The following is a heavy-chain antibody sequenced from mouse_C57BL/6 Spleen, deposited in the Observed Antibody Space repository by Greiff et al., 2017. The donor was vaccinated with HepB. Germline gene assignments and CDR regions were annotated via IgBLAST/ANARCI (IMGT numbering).Heavy chain of an antibody. CDR2: IDPSDSYT. CDR1: GYTFTSYW. Sequence: QVQLQQPGAELVMPGASVKLSCKASGYTFTSYWMHWVKQRPGQGLEWIGEIDPSDSYTNYNQKFKGKSTLTVDKSSSTAYMQLSSLTSEDSAVYYCTRCPDGYKLFDSWAQGPTPPVSS. V-gene: IGHV1-69*01. J-gene: IGHJ2*01. D-gene: IGHD2-3*01. CDR3: TRCPDGYKLFDS.